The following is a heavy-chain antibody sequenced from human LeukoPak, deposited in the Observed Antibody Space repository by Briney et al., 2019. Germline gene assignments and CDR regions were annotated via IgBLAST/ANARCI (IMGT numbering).Heavy chain of an antibody. CDR3: AKGVAMGYYGSGSPVDY. CDR2: ISGSGGST. V-gene: IGHV3-23*01. J-gene: IGHJ4*02. Sequence: GGSLRLSCAASGFTFGTYAMSWVRQAPGKGLEWVSAISGSGGSTYYADSVKGRLTISRDNSKNTLYLQLNSLRADDTAVYYCAKGVAMGYYGSGSPVDYWGQGTPVTVSS. CDR1: GFTFGTYA. D-gene: IGHD3-10*01.